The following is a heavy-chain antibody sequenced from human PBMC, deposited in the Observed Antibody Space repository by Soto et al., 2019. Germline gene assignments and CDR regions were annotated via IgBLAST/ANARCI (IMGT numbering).Heavy chain of an antibody. J-gene: IGHJ6*04. CDR2: ISAYNGNT. D-gene: IGHD1-26*01. CDR3: AIAGGGAKPYYYYGMDV. Sequence: GASVKVSCKASGYTFTSYGISWVRQAPGQGLEWMGWISAYNGNTNYAQKLQGRVTMTTDTSTSTAYMELRSLRSDDTAVYYCAIAGGGAKPYYYYGMDVWGKGTTVTVSS. V-gene: IGHV1-18*01. CDR1: GYTFTSYG.